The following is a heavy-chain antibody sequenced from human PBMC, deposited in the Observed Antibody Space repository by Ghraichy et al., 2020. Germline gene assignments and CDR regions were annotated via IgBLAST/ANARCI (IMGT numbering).Heavy chain of an antibody. V-gene: IGHV4-39*01. CDR1: GDSINSGPYY. CDR2: IYYSGST. J-gene: IGHJ4*02. Sequence: ESLNISCTVSGDSINSGPYYWAWIRRPPGKGLEWIGSIYYSGSTYYNPSLKSRLTISVDTSKNQFSLRLTSVTAADTAVYYCARPKAGTAVSGYDYWGQGTLVTVSS. D-gene: IGHD6-19*01. CDR3: ARPKAGTAVSGYDY.